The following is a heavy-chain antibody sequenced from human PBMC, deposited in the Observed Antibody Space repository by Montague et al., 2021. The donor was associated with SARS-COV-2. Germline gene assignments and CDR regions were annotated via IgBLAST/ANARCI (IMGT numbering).Heavy chain of an antibody. D-gene: IGHD6-19*01. CDR2: IKHDGSEK. V-gene: IGHV3-7*01. J-gene: IGHJ6*02. CDR3: ARGSTGWYAIFGHYGMDV. CDR1: RFTFSDFW. Sequence: LSLSLSASRFTFSDFWMNWVRQAPGKGLEWVADIKHDGSEKSYVDSVKGRFTISRDNAKNSLYLQTNSLRAEDTAVYYCARGSTGWYAIFGHYGMDVWGQGTTVTVSS.